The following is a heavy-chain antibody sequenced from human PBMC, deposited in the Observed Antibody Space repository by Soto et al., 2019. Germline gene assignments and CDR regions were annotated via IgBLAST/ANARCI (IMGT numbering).Heavy chain of an antibody. J-gene: IGHJ4*02. D-gene: IGHD1-26*01. CDR1: AFSFSNYG. CDR3: ARGWYGGPGNAAAQTNDY. CDR2: ISSSGRYI. V-gene: IGHV3-21*06. Sequence: PGGSLRLSCEASAFSFSNYGMNLVRQAPGKGLEWVSSISSSGRYIHYADSVKGRFTISRDNAKNSLFLQMNSLRAEDTAVYYCARGWYGGPGNAAAQTNDYWGQGTLVTVSS.